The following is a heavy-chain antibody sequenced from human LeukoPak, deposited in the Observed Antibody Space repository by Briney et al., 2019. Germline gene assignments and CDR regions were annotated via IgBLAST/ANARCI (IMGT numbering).Heavy chain of an antibody. CDR1: GLTVGINY. Sequence: PGGSLRLSCAASGLTVGINYMSWVRQAPGKGLEWVSFMYADGSTDYADSVKGRFTISRDNARNSLYLQMNSLRAEDTAVYYCARDLSGSGTLLDYWGQGTLVTVSS. CDR3: ARDLSGSGTLLDY. V-gene: IGHV3-66*01. D-gene: IGHD3-10*01. J-gene: IGHJ4*02. CDR2: MYADGST.